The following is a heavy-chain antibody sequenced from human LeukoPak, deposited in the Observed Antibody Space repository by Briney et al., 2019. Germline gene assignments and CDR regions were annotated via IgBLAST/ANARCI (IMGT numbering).Heavy chain of an antibody. J-gene: IGHJ6*02. CDR3: ARGPSRSGGIEYYYYGMDV. V-gene: IGHV3-11*01. Sequence: GGSLRLSCAASGFTFSDYYMSWIRQAPGKGLEGVSYIRSSGSTIYYADPVKVRFPISRDKAKNSLYLQMNSLRAEDTAVYYCARGPSRSGGIEYYYYGMDVWGQGTTVTVSS. D-gene: IGHD2-15*01. CDR1: GFTFSDYY. CDR2: IRSSGSTI.